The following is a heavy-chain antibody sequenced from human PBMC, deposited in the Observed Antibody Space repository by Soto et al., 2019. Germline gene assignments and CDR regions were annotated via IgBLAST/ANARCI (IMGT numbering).Heavy chain of an antibody. J-gene: IGHJ4*02. CDR1: GYTFSNDD. CDR3: ARENVPHGGHSVADY. V-gene: IGHV1-8*01. CDR2: MTPNSGDT. D-gene: IGHD2-21*02. Sequence: ASVKVSCKASGYTFSNDDINWVRQAPGQGLEWMGWMTPNSGDTDHAQKFQGRLTLTRDTPISTAYMELSSLRSADTAIYYCARENVPHGGHSVADYWGQGTQVTVSS.